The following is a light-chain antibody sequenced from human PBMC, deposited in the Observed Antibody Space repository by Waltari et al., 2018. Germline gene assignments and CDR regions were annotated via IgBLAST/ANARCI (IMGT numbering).Light chain of an antibody. CDR1: QSVTNY. V-gene: IGKV3-11*01. Sequence: DIVLTQSPAILSLSPGERASLSCRASQSVTNYLAWYQQKPGQAPRLLIYDTSNRATGIPARFSGSGFGTDFTLTISSLEPEDFAVYYSQQRRDWPLTFGGGTKVEIK. CDR2: DTS. J-gene: IGKJ4*01. CDR3: QQRRDWPLT.